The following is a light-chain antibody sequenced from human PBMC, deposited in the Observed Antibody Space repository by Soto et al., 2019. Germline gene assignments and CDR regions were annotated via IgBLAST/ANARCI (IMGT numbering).Light chain of an antibody. V-gene: IGKV3-15*01. CDR1: RSVSRA. CDR3: QQYNNWPQA. Sequence: EIVMSQSPVTLSVTPVEIVTLSFMASRSVSRALAWYQHRPGQAPRLLIYGASTRATGIPARFSGSGSGTEFTLTISSLQSEDFAVYYCQQYNNWPQAFGQGTKVDIK. CDR2: GAS. J-gene: IGKJ1*01.